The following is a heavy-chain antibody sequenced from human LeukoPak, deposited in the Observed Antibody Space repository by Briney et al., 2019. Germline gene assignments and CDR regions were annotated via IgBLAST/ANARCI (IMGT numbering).Heavy chain of an antibody. J-gene: IGHJ6*02. Sequence: GGSLRLSCAASGFTVSAYAMAWVRQAPGKGLEWVSAISGSGGSTYYADSVKGRFTISRDNSKNTLYLQVNSLRAEDTAVYYCAKDLSWTSIAYYYYGMDVWGQGTTVTVSS. CDR1: GFTVSAYA. CDR2: ISGSGGST. D-gene: IGHD2-15*01. V-gene: IGHV3-23*01. CDR3: AKDLSWTSIAYYYYGMDV.